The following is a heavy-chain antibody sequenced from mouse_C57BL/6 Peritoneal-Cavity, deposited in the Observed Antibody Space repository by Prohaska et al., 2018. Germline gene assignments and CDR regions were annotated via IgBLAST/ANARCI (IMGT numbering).Heavy chain of an antibody. Sequence: VFTFSSYAMSWVRQTPEKRLEWVATISDGGSYTYYPDNVKGRITISRDNDKNNLYLQMSQLKAKDTARYYGARDNGPSFDYWGQGTTLTVSS. D-gene: IGHD1-1*01. CDR1: VFTFSSYA. V-gene: IGHV5-4*01. CDR2: ISDGGSYT. CDR3: ARDNGPSFDY. J-gene: IGHJ2*01.